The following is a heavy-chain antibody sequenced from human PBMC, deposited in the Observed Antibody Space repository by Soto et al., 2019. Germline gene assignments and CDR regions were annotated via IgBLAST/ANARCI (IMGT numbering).Heavy chain of an antibody. CDR3: ATCSPCPGTSSHPLDY. V-gene: IGHV3-7*02. CDR1: GFTFSNYW. CDR2: IKPDGSEK. Sequence: GGSLRLSCAASGFTFSNYWMSWVRQVPGKGLEWVANIKPDGSEKWYVDYVKGRFTISRDNVKKSLYLQMISLRAEDTAMYYCATCSPCPGTSSHPLDYWGQGTQVTVSS. D-gene: IGHD3-10*02. J-gene: IGHJ4*02.